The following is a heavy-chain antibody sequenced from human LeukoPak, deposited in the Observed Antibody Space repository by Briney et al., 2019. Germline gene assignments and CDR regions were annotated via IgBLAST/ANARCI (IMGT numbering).Heavy chain of an antibody. J-gene: IGHJ6*03. D-gene: IGHD6-19*01. V-gene: IGHV1-2*02. CDR2: INLNSGGN. CDR1: VYTFTGYY. Sequence: SSVTVSRKASVYTFTGYYMHWLRQAPGQGLAWVGWINLNSGGNNYAHHFQGRGTLTRDTANTTAYLELSRLGSDDTAVYYCARRGGGAVAGSTRGYYYYYMDVWGKGTTVTISS. CDR3: ARRGGGAVAGSTRGYYYYYMDV.